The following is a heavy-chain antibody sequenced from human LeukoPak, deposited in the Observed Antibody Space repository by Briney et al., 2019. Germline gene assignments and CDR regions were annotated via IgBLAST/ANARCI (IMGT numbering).Heavy chain of an antibody. V-gene: IGHV4-39*07. CDR3: ARDLYQGWFDP. Sequence: SETLSLTCTVSGGSISSGGYYWSWIRQPPGKGLEWIGSIYYSGSTYYNPSLKSRVTISVDTSKNQFSLKLSSVTAADTAVYYCARDLYQGWFDPWGQGTLVTVSS. J-gene: IGHJ5*02. D-gene: IGHD3-16*02. CDR2: IYYSGST. CDR1: GGSISSGGYY.